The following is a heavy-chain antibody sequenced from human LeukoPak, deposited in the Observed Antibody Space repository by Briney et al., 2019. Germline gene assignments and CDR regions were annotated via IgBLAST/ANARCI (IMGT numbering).Heavy chain of an antibody. CDR1: GYSISSCYY. J-gene: IGHJ4*02. D-gene: IGHD1-14*01. CDR3: ARLNHPDYFDY. V-gene: IGHV4-38-2*01. Sequence: SETLSLTCAVSGYSISSCYYWGWIRQPPGKGLEWIGSIYHSGSTYYNPSLKSRVTISVDTSKNQFSLKLSSVTAADTAVYYCARLNHPDYFDYWGQGTLVTVST. CDR2: IYHSGST.